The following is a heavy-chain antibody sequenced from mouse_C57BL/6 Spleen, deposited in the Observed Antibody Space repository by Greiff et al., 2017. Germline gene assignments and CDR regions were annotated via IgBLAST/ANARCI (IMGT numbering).Heavy chain of an antibody. D-gene: IGHD4-1*01. J-gene: IGHJ4*01. CDR3: AGNWYYAMDD. CDR2: ISSGSSTI. CDR1: GFTFSDYG. Sequence: EVQLVESGGGLVKPGGSLKLSCAASGFTFSDYGMHWVRQAPEQGLEWVAYISSGSSTIYYADTVKGRFTISRDNAKNTLFLQRTSLRSEDTAMYYCAGNWYYAMDDWGQGTSVTVSS. V-gene: IGHV5-17*01.